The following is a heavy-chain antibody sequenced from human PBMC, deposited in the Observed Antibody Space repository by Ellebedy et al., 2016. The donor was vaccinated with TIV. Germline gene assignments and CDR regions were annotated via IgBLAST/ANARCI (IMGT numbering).Heavy chain of an antibody. CDR3: AREVPSITMVRGPNDY. CDR1: GGTFSSYA. CDR2: IIPIFGTA. D-gene: IGHD3-10*01. Sequence: ASVKVSCKASGGTFSSYAISWVRQAPGQGLEWMGGIIPIFGTANYAQKLQGRVTMTTDTSTSTAYMELRSLRSDDTAVYYCAREVPSITMVRGPNDYWGQGTLVTVSS. V-gene: IGHV1-69*05. J-gene: IGHJ4*02.